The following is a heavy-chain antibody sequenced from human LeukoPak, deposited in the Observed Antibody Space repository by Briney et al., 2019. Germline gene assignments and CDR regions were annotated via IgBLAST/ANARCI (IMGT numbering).Heavy chain of an antibody. D-gene: IGHD1-26*01. CDR1: GFTFSSFW. J-gene: IGHJ4*02. V-gene: IGHV3-74*01. CDR3: VKDVRGARDY. Sequence: PGGSLRLSCAASGFTFSSFWMHWVRQAPGKGLVWVSRINPDGSYTDYADSAEGRFTISRDNTKNTLYLQMNSLRADDTSLYFCVKDVRGARDYWGQGTLVTVSS. CDR2: INPDGSYT.